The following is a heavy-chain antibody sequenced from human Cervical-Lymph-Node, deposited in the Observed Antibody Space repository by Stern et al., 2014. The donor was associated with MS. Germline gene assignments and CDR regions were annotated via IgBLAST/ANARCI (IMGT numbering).Heavy chain of an antibody. CDR1: GFTFSSYG. J-gene: IGHJ4*02. D-gene: IGHD3-10*01. V-gene: IGHV3-30*18. CDR2: ISYDGSDT. CDR3: VKRGITEVRGVRLGDY. Sequence: VQLVESGGGVVQSGRSLRLTCKVSGFTFSSYGMHWVRQAPGKGLEWVSVISYDGSDTYYAESVKGRFTISRDNSKNTLYLEMRSLRPEDKAVYYCVKRGITEVRGVRLGDYWGPGTLVIVSS.